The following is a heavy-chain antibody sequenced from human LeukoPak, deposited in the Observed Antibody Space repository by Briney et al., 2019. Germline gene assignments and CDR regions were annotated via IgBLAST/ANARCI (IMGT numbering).Heavy chain of an antibody. CDR3: ARHVSGNLWYFDD. V-gene: IGHV4-38-2*01. CDR1: TYSINSDYH. Sequence: KPSETLSLTCAISTYSINSDYHWAWIRQPPGKGLEWIGSIYHTGRTYYNPAHKTRVTILLDTSRNQFSLRLSSVTASDTAVYFCARHVSGNLWYFDDRGQGTLVTVSS. CDR2: IYHTGRT. J-gene: IGHJ4*02. D-gene: IGHD1-26*01.